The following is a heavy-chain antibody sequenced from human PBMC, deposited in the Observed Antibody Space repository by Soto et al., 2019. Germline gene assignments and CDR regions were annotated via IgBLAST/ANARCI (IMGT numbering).Heavy chain of an antibody. J-gene: IGHJ6*02. Sequence: ASVKVSCKASGYTFTSYAMHWVRQAPGQRLEWMGWINAGNGNTRYSQKFQGRVTITRDTSASTAYMELSSLRSEDTAVYYCARGPPYCSSTSCYVLGDYYYGMDVWGQGTTVTVSS. CDR2: INAGNGNT. D-gene: IGHD2-2*01. CDR3: ARGPPYCSSTSCYVLGDYYYGMDV. CDR1: GYTFTSYA. V-gene: IGHV1-3*01.